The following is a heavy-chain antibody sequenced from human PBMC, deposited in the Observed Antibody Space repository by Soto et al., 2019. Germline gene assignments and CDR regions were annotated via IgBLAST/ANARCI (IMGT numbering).Heavy chain of an antibody. J-gene: IGHJ6*02. D-gene: IGHD2-15*01. Sequence: PGGPLRLSCAASGFTFSSYAMSWVRQAPGKGLEWVSAISGSGGSTYYADSVKGRFTISRDNSKNTLYLQMNSLRAEDTAVYYCAKDRLMRGYCSGGSCYSYYYYYGMDVWGQGTTVTVSS. V-gene: IGHV3-23*01. CDR2: ISGSGGST. CDR3: AKDRLMRGYCSGGSCYSYYYYYGMDV. CDR1: GFTFSSYA.